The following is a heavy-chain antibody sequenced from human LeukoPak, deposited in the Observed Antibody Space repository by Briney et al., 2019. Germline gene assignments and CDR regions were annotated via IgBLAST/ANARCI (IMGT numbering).Heavy chain of an antibody. Sequence: PGRSLRLSCTASGFSFSTYSMTWVRQGPGKGLEWVSSIYNSGSKTFYADSVKGRFTISRDNSKNTLYLQMNSLTAEDTAIYYCSKDVVPDSGWDLDYWGQGTLVTVSS. CDR1: GFSFSTYS. D-gene: IGHD6-19*01. CDR2: IYNSGSKT. V-gene: IGHV3-23*05. CDR3: SKDVVPDSGWDLDY. J-gene: IGHJ4*02.